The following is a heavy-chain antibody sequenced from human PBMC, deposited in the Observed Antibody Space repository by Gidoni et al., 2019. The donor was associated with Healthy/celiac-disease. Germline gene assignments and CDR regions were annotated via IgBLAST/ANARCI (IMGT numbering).Heavy chain of an antibody. D-gene: IGHD1-26*01. CDR1: GFTFSSYA. CDR2: ISYDGSNK. Sequence: QVQLVESGGGVVQPGRSLRLSCAASGFTFSSYAMHWVRQAPGKGLEWVAVISYDGSNKYYADSVKGRFTISRDNSKNTLYLQMNSVRAEDTAVYYCAREYVGGSYGIQDAFDIWGQGTMVTVSS. V-gene: IGHV3-30-3*01. CDR3: AREYVGGSYGIQDAFDI. J-gene: IGHJ3*02.